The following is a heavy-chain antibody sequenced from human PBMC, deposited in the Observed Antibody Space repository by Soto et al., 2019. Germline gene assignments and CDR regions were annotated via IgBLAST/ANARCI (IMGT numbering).Heavy chain of an antibody. Sequence: SGPTLVNPTQTLTLTCTFSGFSLSPSGVGVGWIRQPPGKALEWLALIYWDDDKRYSPSLKSRLTITKDTSKNQVVLTMTNMDPVDTATYYCAHRLKIMVRGVTFDYWGQGTLVTVSS. CDR2: IYWDDDK. D-gene: IGHD3-10*01. V-gene: IGHV2-5*02. CDR1: GFSLSPSGVG. J-gene: IGHJ4*02. CDR3: AHRLKIMVRGVTFDY.